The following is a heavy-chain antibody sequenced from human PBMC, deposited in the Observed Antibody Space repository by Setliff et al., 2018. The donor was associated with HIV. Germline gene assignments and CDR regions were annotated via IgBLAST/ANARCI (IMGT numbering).Heavy chain of an antibody. D-gene: IGHD2-15*01. Sequence: KPSETLSLTCSVSGASISSYYWSWVRQSPGKGLEWIAWIDDSGNTNYNPSLKSRVTISVDTSNNQFSVKLTSVTPADTALYYCARGGASSKYFDSWGQGTLVTVSS. V-gene: IGHV4-59*01. CDR1: GASISSYY. J-gene: IGHJ4*02. CDR3: ARGGASSKYFDS. CDR2: IDDSGNT.